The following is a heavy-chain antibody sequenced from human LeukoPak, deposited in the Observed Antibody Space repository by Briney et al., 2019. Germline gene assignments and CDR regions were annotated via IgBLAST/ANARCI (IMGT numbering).Heavy chain of an antibody. CDR3: AKVFDLTGYYGMDV. CDR2: ISWNSGSI. CDR1: GFTFDDYA. J-gene: IGHJ6*02. D-gene: IGHD3-10*02. Sequence: PGGSLRLSCAASGFTFDDYAMHWVRQAPGKGLEWVSGISWNSGSIGYADSVKGRFTISRDNAKNSLCLQMNSLRAEDTALYYCAKVFDLTGYYGMDVWGLGTTVTVSS. V-gene: IGHV3-9*01.